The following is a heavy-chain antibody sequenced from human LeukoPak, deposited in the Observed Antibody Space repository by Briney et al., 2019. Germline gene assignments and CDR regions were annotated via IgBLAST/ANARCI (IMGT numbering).Heavy chain of an antibody. Sequence: GGSLRLSCAASGFIFSTYGMHWVRQAPGKGLEWVAFIRNDGRNKRYADSVKGRFTISRDNSKNTLYLQMNTLRAEDTAVYYCAELGITMIGGVWGKGTTVTISS. CDR2: IRNDGRNK. CDR1: GFIFSTYG. J-gene: IGHJ6*04. V-gene: IGHV3-30*02. D-gene: IGHD3-10*02. CDR3: AELGITMIGGV.